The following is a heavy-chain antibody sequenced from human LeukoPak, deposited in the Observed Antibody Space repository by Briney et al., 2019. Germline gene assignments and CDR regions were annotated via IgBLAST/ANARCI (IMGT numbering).Heavy chain of an antibody. V-gene: IGHV3-20*04. J-gene: IGHJ4*02. D-gene: IGHD2-15*01. CDR3: VRENSFAAPVAGKIFDN. CDR1: GFTFDYFD. CDR2: IIWSGGYT. Sequence: GGSLRLSCAASGFTFDYFDMNWVRQAPGKGLEWVSGIIWSGGYTTYADSVKGRFTVSRDNVKNSLYLQMDSLIAGDTAFYYCVRENSFAAPVAGKIFDNWGQGILVTVSS.